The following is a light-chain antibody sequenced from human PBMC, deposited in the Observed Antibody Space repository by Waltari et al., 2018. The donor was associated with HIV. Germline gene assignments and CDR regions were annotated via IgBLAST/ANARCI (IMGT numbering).Light chain of an antibody. CDR3: GTWDTSLSGGL. Sequence: QSVLTQPPSVSAAPGQRVTISCSGSSSNIGIGYVSWYQQLPGTAPSLLIYDTDKRPSGIPDRFSGSRSGTSATLAIAGLQTGDEADYYCGTWDTSLSGGLFGGGTKLTVL. V-gene: IGLV1-51*01. CDR2: DTD. J-gene: IGLJ2*01. CDR1: SSNIGIGY.